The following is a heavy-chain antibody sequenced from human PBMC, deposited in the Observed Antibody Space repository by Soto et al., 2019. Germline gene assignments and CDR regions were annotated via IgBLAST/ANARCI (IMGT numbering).Heavy chain of an antibody. CDR2: IYHSGST. CDR3: ARSVFP. Sequence: SETLSLTCSVSGDSISNSRFYWAWIRQPPGEGLEWIGYIYHSGSTYYNPSLKSRVTISVDTSKNQFSLKLTSATAADTAVYYCARSVFPWGQGTLVTVSS. V-gene: IGHV4-31*03. CDR1: GDSISNSRFY. J-gene: IGHJ5*02.